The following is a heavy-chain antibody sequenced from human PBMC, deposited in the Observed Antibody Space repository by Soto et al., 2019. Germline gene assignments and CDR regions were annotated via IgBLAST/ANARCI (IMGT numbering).Heavy chain of an antibody. J-gene: IGHJ2*01. Sequence: PSETLSLTCAVYGGSFSGYYWSWIRQPPGKGLEWIGEINHSGSTNYNPSLKSRVTISVDTSKNQFSLKLSSVTAADTAVYYCARWAGSSRDGYNHRDYWYFDLWGRGTLVTV. V-gene: IGHV4-34*01. D-gene: IGHD5-12*01. CDR3: ARWAGSSRDGYNHRDYWYFDL. CDR2: INHSGST. CDR1: GGSFSGYY.